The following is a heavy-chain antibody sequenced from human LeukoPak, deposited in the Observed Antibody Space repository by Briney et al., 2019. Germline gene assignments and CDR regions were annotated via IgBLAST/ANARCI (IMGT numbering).Heavy chain of an antibody. CDR2: IKQDGSEK. D-gene: IGHD4-17*01. CDR3: ARDGVTTNYYYGMDV. V-gene: IGHV3-7*03. CDR1: GFTFSSYW. Sequence: GGSLRLPCAASGFTFSSYWMSWVRQAPGKGLEWVANIKQDGSEKYYVDSVKGRFTISRDNAKNSLYLQMNSLRAEDTAVYYCARDGVTTNYYYGMDVWGQGTTVTVSS. J-gene: IGHJ6*02.